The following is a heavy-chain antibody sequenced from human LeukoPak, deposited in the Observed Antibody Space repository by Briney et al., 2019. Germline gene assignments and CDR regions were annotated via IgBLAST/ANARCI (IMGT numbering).Heavy chain of an antibody. CDR3: AKRIWQDGGDFGY. V-gene: IGHV3-23*01. Sequence: GGSLRLSCAASGFTFSSYAMSWVRQAPGKGLEWVSAISGSGGSTYYADSVKGRFTISRDNSKNTLFLHMNSLRAEDTAVYYCAKRIWQDGGDFGYWGQGTLVTVSS. CDR2: ISGSGGST. CDR1: GFTFSSYA. D-gene: IGHD4-23*01. J-gene: IGHJ4*02.